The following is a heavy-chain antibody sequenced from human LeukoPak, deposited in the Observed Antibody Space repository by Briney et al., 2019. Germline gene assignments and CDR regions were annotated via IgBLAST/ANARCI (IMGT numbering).Heavy chain of an antibody. J-gene: IGHJ4*02. CDR2: IYYSGST. Sequence: SETLSLTCTVSGGSISSYYWSWIRQPPGKGLEWIGYIYYSGSTNYNPSLKSRVTISIDTSKNQFSLKPSSVTAADTAVYYCARDRTTADWHYFDYWGQGTLVTVSS. V-gene: IGHV4-59*01. CDR3: ARDRTTADWHYFDY. CDR1: GGSISSYY. D-gene: IGHD3/OR15-3a*01.